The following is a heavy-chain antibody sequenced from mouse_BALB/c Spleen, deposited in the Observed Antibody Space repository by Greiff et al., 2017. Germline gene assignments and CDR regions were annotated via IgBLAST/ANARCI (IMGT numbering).Heavy chain of an antibody. Sequence: DLVKPGASVKLSCKASGYTFTSYWINWIKQRPGQGLEWIGRLAPGSGSTYYNEMFKGKATLTVDTSSSTAYIQLSSLSSEDSAVYFCARSGSFPMDYWGQGTSVTVSS. D-gene: IGHD3-1*01. CDR3: ARSGSFPMDY. CDR2: LAPGSGST. J-gene: IGHJ4*01. CDR1: GYTFTSYW. V-gene: IGHV1S41*01.